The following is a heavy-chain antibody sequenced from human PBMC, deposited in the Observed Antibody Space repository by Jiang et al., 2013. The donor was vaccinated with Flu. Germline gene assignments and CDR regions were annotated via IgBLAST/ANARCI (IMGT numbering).Heavy chain of an antibody. CDR3: ARCEGYSSSWEFDY. V-gene: IGHV4-59*01. D-gene: IGHD6-13*01. J-gene: IGHJ4*02. CDR1: GGSISSYY. Sequence: ETLSLTCTVSGGSISSYYWSWIRQPPGKGLEWIGYIYYSGSTNYNPSLKSRVTISVDTSKNQFSLKLSSVTVADTAVYYCARCEGYSSSWEFDYWGQGTLVTVSS. CDR2: IYYSGST.